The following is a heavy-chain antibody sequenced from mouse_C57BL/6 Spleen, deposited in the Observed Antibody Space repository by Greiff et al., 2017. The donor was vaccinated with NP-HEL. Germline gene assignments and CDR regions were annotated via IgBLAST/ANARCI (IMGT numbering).Heavy chain of an antibody. V-gene: IGHV3-6*01. CDR2: ISYDGSN. Sequence: EVQLVESGPGLVKPSQSLSLTCSVTGYSITSGYYWNWIRQFPGNKLEWMGYISYDGSNNYNPSLKNRISITRDTSKNQFFLKLNSVTTEDTATYYCARGFITTVVGYFDYWGQGTTLTVSS. J-gene: IGHJ2*01. CDR3: ARGFITTVVGYFDY. CDR1: GYSITSGYY. D-gene: IGHD1-1*01.